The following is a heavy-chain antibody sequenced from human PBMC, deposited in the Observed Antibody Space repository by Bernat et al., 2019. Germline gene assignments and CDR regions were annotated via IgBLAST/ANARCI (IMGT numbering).Heavy chain of an antibody. V-gene: IGHV3-33*01. CDR1: GFTFNTYG. D-gene: IGHD5-18*01. CDR2: IWYDGSHE. J-gene: IGHJ4*02. CDR3: ARDRVQPWYMVGVFDY. Sequence: QVQLVESGGGVVQPGRSLRLSCAASGFTFNTYGMHWIRQAPGKGPEWVAVIWYDGSHEAFAESVKGRFTISRDDSKNTVFLQMNSLRPDDTAVYYCARDRVQPWYMVGVFDYWGQGTLVTVPS.